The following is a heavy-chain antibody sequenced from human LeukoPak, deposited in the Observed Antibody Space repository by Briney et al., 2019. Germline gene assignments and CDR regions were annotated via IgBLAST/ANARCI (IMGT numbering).Heavy chain of an antibody. CDR1: GSTFRSLC. D-gene: IGHD3-22*01. CDR3: ARGSHDIRGYPDFCDY. CDR2: INQDGSAG. V-gene: IGHV3-7*01. Sequence: GGSLSLSCPASGSTFRSLCMSWVRQAPGKGLEWVANINQDGSAGYFVDSVKGRFTISGDNAMTSLYLHMDSLRAEDTGIYFCARGSHDIRGYPDFCDYWVRGTLVTVSS. J-gene: IGHJ4*02.